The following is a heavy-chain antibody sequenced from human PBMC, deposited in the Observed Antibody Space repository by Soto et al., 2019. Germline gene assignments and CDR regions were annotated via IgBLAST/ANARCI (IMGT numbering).Heavy chain of an antibody. CDR2: ISGSGGST. CDR1: GFTFSSYA. CDR3: AKDDSSWYYFDY. D-gene: IGHD6-13*01. J-gene: IGHJ4*02. Sequence: EVQLLESGGGLVQPGGSLRLSCAASGFTFSSYAMSWVRQAPGKGLEWVSAISGSGGSTYYTDSVKGRFTISRDNSKNTLYLQMNRLRAEDTAVYYCAKDDSSWYYFDYWGQGTLVTVSS. V-gene: IGHV3-23*01.